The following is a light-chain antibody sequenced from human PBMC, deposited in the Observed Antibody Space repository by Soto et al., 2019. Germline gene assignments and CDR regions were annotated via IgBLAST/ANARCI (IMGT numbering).Light chain of an antibody. CDR2: DVS. V-gene: IGLV2-14*01. Sequence: QSVLTQPASVSGSPGQPIAISCTGTSSDVGNYNYVSWYQQHPDKAPKLMIFDVSNRPSGVSDRFSGSKSGNTASLTISGLLADDDADYYCTSYTSSSTYVFGAGTKVTVL. J-gene: IGLJ1*01. CDR3: TSYTSSSTYV. CDR1: SSDVGNYNY.